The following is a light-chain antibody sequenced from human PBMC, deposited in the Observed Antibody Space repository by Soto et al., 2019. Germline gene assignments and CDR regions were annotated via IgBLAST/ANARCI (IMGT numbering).Light chain of an antibody. CDR3: SSYTSSRYV. Sequence: QSVLTQPASVSGSPGQSITISCTGTSSEVGGYDYVSWYQQHPDKAPELMIYDVNNRPSGVSNRFSGSKSGNTASLTISGLQAEDEADYYCSSYTSSRYVFGTGTKVTVL. J-gene: IGLJ1*01. CDR1: SSEVGGYDY. V-gene: IGLV2-14*01. CDR2: DVN.